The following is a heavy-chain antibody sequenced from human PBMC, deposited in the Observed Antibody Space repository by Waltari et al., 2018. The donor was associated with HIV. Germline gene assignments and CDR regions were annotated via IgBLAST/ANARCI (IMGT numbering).Heavy chain of an antibody. CDR1: GFTFSSYS. CDR2: IISISSYI. CDR3: ARDRYYDSSGQERRVMDV. J-gene: IGHJ6*02. V-gene: IGHV3-21*01. Sequence: EVQLVESGGGLVKPGGSLRLSCAASGFTFSSYSMNWVRQAPGKGLEWGSSIISISSYIYYADSVKGRFTISRDNAKNSLYLQMNSLRAEDTAVYYCARDRYYDSSGQERRVMDVWGQGTTVTVSS. D-gene: IGHD3-22*01.